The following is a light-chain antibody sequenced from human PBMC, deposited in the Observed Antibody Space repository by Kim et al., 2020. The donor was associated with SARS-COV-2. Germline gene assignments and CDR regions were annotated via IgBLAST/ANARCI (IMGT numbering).Light chain of an antibody. CDR3: QVWDSSSDHRV. CDR2: YDS. Sequence: APGKTAGITCGGNNIGSKSVHWYQQKPGQAPVLVIYYDSDRPSGIPERFSGSNSENTATLTISRVEAGDEADYYCQVWDSSSDHRVFGGGTQLTVL. V-gene: IGLV3-21*04. CDR1: NIGSKS. J-gene: IGLJ3*02.